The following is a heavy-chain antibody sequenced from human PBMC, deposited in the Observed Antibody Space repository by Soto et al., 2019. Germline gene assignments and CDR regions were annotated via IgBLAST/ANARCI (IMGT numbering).Heavy chain of an antibody. Sequence: ASVKVACKASGYFFSSYYRHWVRHAPGQGLEWMGIINPSGASTSYAQKFQGRVTMTRDTSTSTLYMELSSLRSEDTAVYYCARDRDYQGNVWFDPWGQGTMVTVSS. CDR3: ARDRDYQGNVWFDP. CDR2: INPSGAST. D-gene: IGHD2-2*01. J-gene: IGHJ5*02. V-gene: IGHV1-46*01. CDR1: GYFFSSYY.